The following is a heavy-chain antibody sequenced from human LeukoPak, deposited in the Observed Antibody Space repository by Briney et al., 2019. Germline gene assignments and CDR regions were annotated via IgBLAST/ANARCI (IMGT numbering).Heavy chain of an antibody. CDR1: RGSISSYY. Sequence: SETLSLTCPVSRGSISSYYWSWIRQPAGKGLEWIGRIYTSGSTNYNPSLKSRVTMSVDTSKNQFSLKLSSVTAADTAMYYCARATVGYYYYYYMDVWGKGTTVTVSS. CDR2: IYTSGST. CDR3: ARATVGYYYYYYMDV. V-gene: IGHV4-4*07. D-gene: IGHD4-11*01. J-gene: IGHJ6*03.